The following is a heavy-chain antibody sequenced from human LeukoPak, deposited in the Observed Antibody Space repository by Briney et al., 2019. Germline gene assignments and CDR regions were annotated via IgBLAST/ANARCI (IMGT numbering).Heavy chain of an antibody. CDR2: ISAYNGNT. J-gene: IGHJ5*02. CDR1: GYTFTSYG. CDR3: ASGQNWFDP. Sequence: ASVKVSCKASGYTFTSYGISWVRQAPGQGLEWMGWISAYNGNTNYAQKLQGRVTMTEDTSTDTAYMELSSLRSEDTAVYYCASGQNWFDPWGQGTLVTVSS. V-gene: IGHV1-18*01.